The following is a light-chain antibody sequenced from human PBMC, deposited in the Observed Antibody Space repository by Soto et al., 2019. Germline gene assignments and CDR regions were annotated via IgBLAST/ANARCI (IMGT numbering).Light chain of an antibody. CDR2: EVT. CDR3: SSYTGSSNFV. V-gene: IGLV2-8*01. CDR1: TSDFGNYNF. J-gene: IGLJ1*01. Sequence: QSALTQPTSASGSTGQSVTISCTGTTSDFGNYNFVSWYQQHPGEAPKLLIYEVTKRPSGVPDRFSGSKSGNTASLTVSGLQAEDEADYYCSSYTGSSNFVFGTGTKVTVL.